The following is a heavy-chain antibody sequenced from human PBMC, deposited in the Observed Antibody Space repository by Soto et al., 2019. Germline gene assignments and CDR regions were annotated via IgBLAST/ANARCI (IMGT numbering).Heavy chain of an antibody. V-gene: IGHV3-53*05. D-gene: IGHD2-15*01. CDR1: GFIVSRNY. CDR3: AKDSPNAAEYSLKFEY. CDR2: IYTDGST. J-gene: IGHJ4*01. Sequence: GGSLRLSCAASGFIVSRNYMSWVRQAPGKGLEWVSIIYTDGSTHYADSVKGRFTISRDNSKNTLYLQMNSLRAEDTAVYYCAKDSPNAAEYSLKFEYRGHRTPVTVSS.